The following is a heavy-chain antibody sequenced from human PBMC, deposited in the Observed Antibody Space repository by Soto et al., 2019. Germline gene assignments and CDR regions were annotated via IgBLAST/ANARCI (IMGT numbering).Heavy chain of an antibody. CDR3: AKTWGGGYYYGMDV. Sequence: QLQLQESGPGLVKPSETLSLTCSVSGGSMTSRNYYWGWIRQPPGKGPEWIGNTHHSGTTYYNPSLKSRVTISVDTSKNHFFLKLTSVTAADTALYYCAKTWGGGYYYGMDVWGQVTTVTVSS. V-gene: IGHV4-39*02. CDR2: THHSGTT. J-gene: IGHJ6*02. D-gene: IGHD3-16*01. CDR1: GGSMTSRNYY.